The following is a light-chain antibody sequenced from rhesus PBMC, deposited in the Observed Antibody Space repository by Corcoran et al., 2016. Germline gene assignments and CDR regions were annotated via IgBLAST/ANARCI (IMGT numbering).Light chain of an antibody. CDR1: QSVYSN. CDR3: QQYSDWALT. V-gene: IGKV3-42*03. Sequence: EIVMTQSPATLSLSPGERAILPCRASQSVYSNLAWYQQKPGQPPRLLIFDTATRTTGIPDRVSGGGCGTDFTLTISSLEPEDFAVYYCQQYSDWALTFGGGTKVEIK. J-gene: IGKJ4*01. CDR2: DTA.